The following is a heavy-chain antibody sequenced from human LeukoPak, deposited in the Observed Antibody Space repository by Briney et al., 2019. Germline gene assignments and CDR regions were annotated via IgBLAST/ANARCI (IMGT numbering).Heavy chain of an antibody. CDR2: IKYDGST. CDR3: ARHIWQWLPFDD. CDR1: GGSFSGDF. D-gene: IGHD6-19*01. J-gene: IGHJ4*02. V-gene: IGHV4-34*01. Sequence: SETLSLTCAVYGGSFSGDFWSWIRQSPGKGLEWIGEIKYDGSTTYNPSLESRVTLSVDTSTNQISLEMTYVTAADTAIYYCARHIWQWLPFDDWGQGTQVTISS.